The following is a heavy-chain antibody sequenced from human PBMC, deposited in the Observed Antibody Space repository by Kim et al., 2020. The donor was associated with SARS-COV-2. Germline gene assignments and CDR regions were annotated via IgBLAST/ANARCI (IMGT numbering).Heavy chain of an antibody. CDR1: GGTFSSYA. D-gene: IGHD3-16*02. CDR3: ANKAYDYVWGSYRQPLDRYYSGMDV. J-gene: IGHJ6*02. Sequence: SVKVSCKASGGTFSSYAISWVRQAPGQGLEWMGGIIPIFGTANSAQKFQGRVTITADESTSTAYMQLSSLRSEDTAVYYCANKAYDYVWGSYRQPLDRYYSGMDVWCQGTTVTVSS. V-gene: IGHV1-69*13. CDR2: IIPIFGTA.